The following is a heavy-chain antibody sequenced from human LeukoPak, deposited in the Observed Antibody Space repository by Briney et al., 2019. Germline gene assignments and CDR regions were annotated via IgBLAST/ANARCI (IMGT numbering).Heavy chain of an antibody. J-gene: IGHJ4*02. D-gene: IGHD3-22*01. CDR2: ISGSGGGT. CDR3: AKDTYYYDSSGYYPVDY. CDR1: GFTFSSYA. V-gene: IGHV3-23*01. Sequence: GGSLRLSCAASGFTFSSYAMSWVRQAPGKGLEWVSAISGSGGGTYYADSVKGRFTISRDNSKNTLYLQMNSLRAEDTAVYYCAKDTYYYDSSGYYPVDYWGQGTLVTVSS.